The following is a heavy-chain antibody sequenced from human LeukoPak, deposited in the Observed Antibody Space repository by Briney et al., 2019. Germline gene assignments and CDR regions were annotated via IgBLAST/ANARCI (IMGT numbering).Heavy chain of an antibody. CDR1: GFTFSSYS. D-gene: IGHD2-15*01. Sequence: GGSLRLSCAASGFTFSSYSMNWVRQAPGKGLEWVSSISSSSSYIYYADSVKGRFTISRDNAKNSLYLQMNSLRAEDTAVYYCARVYCSGGSCRRHPLDYRGQGTLVTVSS. J-gene: IGHJ4*02. CDR3: ARVYCSGGSCRRHPLDY. V-gene: IGHV3-21*01. CDR2: ISSSSSYI.